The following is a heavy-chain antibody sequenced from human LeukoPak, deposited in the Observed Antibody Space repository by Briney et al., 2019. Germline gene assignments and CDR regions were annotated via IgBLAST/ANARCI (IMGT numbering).Heavy chain of an antibody. CDR2: IIPIFGTA. CDR1: GGTFSSYA. Sequence: ASVKVSCKASGGTFSSYAISWVRQAPGQGLEWMGRIIPIFGTANYAQKFQGRVTITADESTSTAYMELSSLRSDDTAVYYCARGWTSGWTDTVDYWGQGTLVTVSS. CDR3: ARGWTSGWTDTVDY. V-gene: IGHV1-69*13. D-gene: IGHD6-19*01. J-gene: IGHJ4*02.